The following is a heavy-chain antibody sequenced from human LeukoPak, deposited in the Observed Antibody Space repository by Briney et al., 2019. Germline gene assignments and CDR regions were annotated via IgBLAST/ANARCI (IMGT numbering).Heavy chain of an antibody. J-gene: IGHJ4*02. CDR2: IYHSGST. D-gene: IGHD6-19*01. CDR1: GGSISSGGYS. CDR3: ARGLNSSGWYGSLYYFDY. Sequence: SETLSLTCAVSGGSISSGGYSWSWIRQPPGKGLEWIGYIYHSGSTNYNPSLKSRVTISVDTSKNQFSLKLSSVTAADTAVYYCARGLNSSGWYGSLYYFDYWGQGTLVTVSS. V-gene: IGHV4-30-2*01.